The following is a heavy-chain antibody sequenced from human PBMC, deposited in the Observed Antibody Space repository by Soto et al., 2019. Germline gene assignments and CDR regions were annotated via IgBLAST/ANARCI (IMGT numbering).Heavy chain of an antibody. J-gene: IGHJ4*02. V-gene: IGHV3-23*01. CDR1: GFAFNKFA. CDR2: ISGDGVNT. Sequence: PGGSLRLSCVASGFAFNKFAMTWVRQAPGKELDWVSVISGDGVNTFYAGSVKGRFTISRDNSKNTLYLQMDSVRVEDTAVYYCAKSILPEYYGSGPFDYWGQGTLVAVS. D-gene: IGHD3-10*01. CDR3: AKSILPEYYGSGPFDY.